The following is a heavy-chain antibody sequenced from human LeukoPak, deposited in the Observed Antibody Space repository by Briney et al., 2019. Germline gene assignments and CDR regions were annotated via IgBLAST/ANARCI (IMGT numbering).Heavy chain of an antibody. CDR3: ARGEHSVDS. CDR2: ISHRGTT. D-gene: IGHD1/OR15-1a*01. CDR1: DGSSSTYS. V-gene: IGHV4-34*01. J-gene: IGHJ4*02. Sequence: PSETLSLTCVVHDGSSSTYSWSWIRQPPGKGLEWIGEISHRGTTDYNPSLKSRVTVSKDTSNNQCSLSMTSVTAADTAVYYCARGEHSVDSWGQGMLVTVSS.